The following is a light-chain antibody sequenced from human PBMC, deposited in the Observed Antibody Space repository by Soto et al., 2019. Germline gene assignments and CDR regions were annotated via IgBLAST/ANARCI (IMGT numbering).Light chain of an antibody. J-gene: IGKJ2*01. CDR1: QSVSSY. V-gene: IGKV3-11*01. CDR2: DAS. Sequence: EIVLTQSPATLSLSPGERATLSCRASQSVSSYLAWYQQNPGQAPRLLIYDASNRDIGIPARFSGSGSGTVFALTITGLEPEDFVVYYCKQSSNCYTFGQGTKLEIK. CDR3: KQSSNCYT.